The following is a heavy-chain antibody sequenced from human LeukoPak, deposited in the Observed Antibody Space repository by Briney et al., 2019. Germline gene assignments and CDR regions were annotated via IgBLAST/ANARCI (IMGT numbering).Heavy chain of an antibody. CDR2: MNPNSGNT. D-gene: IGHD3-10*01. CDR3: ARGALVLLWFGESLPGLDNWFDP. J-gene: IGHJ5*02. V-gene: IGHV1-8*02. Sequence: ASVKVSCKASGGTFSSYAINWVRQATGQGLEWMGWMNPNSGNTGYAQKFQGRVTMTRNTSISTAYMELSSLRSEDTAVYYCARGALVLLWFGESLPGLDNWFDPWGQGTLVTVSS. CDR1: GGTFSSYA.